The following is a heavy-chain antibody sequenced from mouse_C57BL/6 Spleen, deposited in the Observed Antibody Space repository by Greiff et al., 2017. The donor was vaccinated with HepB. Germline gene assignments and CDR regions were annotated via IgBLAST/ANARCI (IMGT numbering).Heavy chain of an antibody. D-gene: IGHD2-5*01. CDR1: GFSFNTYA. V-gene: IGHV10-1*01. CDR3: GRQSNSFAY. J-gene: IGHJ3*01. CDR2: IRSKSNNYAT. Sequence: EVKVVESGGGLVQPKGSLKLSCAASGFSFNTYAMNWVRQAPGKGLEWVARIRSKSNNYATYYADSVKDRFTISRDDSESMLYLQMNNLKTEDTAMYYCGRQSNSFAYWGQGTLVTVSA.